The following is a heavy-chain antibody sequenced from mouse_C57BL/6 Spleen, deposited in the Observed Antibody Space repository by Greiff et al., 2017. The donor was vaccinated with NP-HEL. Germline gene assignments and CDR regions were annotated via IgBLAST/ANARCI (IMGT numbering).Heavy chain of an antibody. Sequence: EVHLVESGAELVKPGASVKLSCTASGFNIKDYYMHWVKQRTEQGLEWIGRIDPEDGETKYAPKFQGKATITADTSSNTAYLQLSSLTSEDTAVYYCARSSTVVEYFDVWGTGTTVTVSS. J-gene: IGHJ1*03. V-gene: IGHV14-2*01. D-gene: IGHD1-1*01. CDR2: IDPEDGET. CDR3: ARSSTVVEYFDV. CDR1: GFNIKDYY.